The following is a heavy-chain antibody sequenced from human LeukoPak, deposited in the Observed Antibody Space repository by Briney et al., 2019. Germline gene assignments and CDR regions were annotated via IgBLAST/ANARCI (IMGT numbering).Heavy chain of an antibody. J-gene: IGHJ3*02. CDR1: GGSISSSSYY. Sequence: SETLSLTCTVSGGSISSSSYYWGWIRQPPGKGLEWIGNIFRSGSTYYNTSLKSRVTISVDTSKNQFSLKLSSVTAADTAVYYCARANYYDSSGYSRGAFDIWGQGTMVTVSS. V-gene: IGHV4-39*07. CDR3: ARANYYDSSGYSRGAFDI. CDR2: IFRSGST. D-gene: IGHD3-22*01.